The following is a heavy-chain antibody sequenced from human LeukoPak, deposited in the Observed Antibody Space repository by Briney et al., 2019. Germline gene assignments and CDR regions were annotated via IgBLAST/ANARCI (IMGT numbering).Heavy chain of an antibody. Sequence: PGTSLRLSCAASGFTFSNYEMNWVRQAPGKGLEWVSYISSSGSTIYYADSVKGRFTISRDNANNSLYLQMNSLRAEDTAVYYCARDHNGPYTFDYWGQGTLVTVSS. CDR3: ARDHNGPYTFDY. V-gene: IGHV3-48*03. J-gene: IGHJ4*02. D-gene: IGHD2-2*02. CDR1: GFTFSNYE. CDR2: ISSSGSTI.